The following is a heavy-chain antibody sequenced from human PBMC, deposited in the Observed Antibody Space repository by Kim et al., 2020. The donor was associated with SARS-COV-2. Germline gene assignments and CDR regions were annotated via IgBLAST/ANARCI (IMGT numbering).Heavy chain of an antibody. D-gene: IGHD1-20*01. CDR3: ARAGTWVFNSYYGLDV. CDR2: IYNSGGS. V-gene: IGHV4-61*01. Sequence: SETLSLTCTVSGGSVSSGSYYWSWIRQPPGKGLEWIGYIYNSGGSNYNPSLRSRLTISADTSKNQFSLKLSSVTAADTAVYYCARAGTWVFNSYYGLDVWGQGTTVTVSS. CDR1: GGSVSSGSYY. J-gene: IGHJ6*02.